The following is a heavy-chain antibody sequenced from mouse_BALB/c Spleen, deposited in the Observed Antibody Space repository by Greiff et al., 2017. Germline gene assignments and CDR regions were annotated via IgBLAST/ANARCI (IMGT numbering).Heavy chain of an antibody. Sequence: EVQGVESGGGLVQPGGSRKLSCAASGFTFSSFGMHWVRQAPEKGLEWVAYISSGSSTIYYADTVKGRFTISRDNPKNTLFLQMTSLRSEDTAMYYCARSGGYAFAYWGQGTLVTVSA. CDR1: GFTFSSFG. V-gene: IGHV5-17*02. CDR3: ARSGGYAFAY. J-gene: IGHJ3*01. D-gene: IGHD2-2*01. CDR2: ISSGSSTI.